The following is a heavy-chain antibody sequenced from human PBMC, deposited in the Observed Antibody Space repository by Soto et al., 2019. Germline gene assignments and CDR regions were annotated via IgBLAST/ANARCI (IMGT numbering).Heavy chain of an antibody. CDR3: ARVNAWPYCISTSCYAYYGMDV. Sequence: EVQLVESGGGLIQPGGSLRLSCAASGFTVSSNYMSWVRQAPGKGLEWVSVIYSGGSTYYADSVKGRFTISRDNSKNTLYLQMNSLRAEDTAVYYCARVNAWPYCISTSCYAYYGMDVWGQGTTVTVSS. D-gene: IGHD2-2*01. CDR1: GFTVSSNY. V-gene: IGHV3-53*01. J-gene: IGHJ6*02. CDR2: IYSGGST.